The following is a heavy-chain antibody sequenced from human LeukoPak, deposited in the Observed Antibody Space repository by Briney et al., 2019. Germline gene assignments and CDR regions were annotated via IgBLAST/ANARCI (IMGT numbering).Heavy chain of an antibody. J-gene: IGHJ1*01. D-gene: IGHD3-10*01. Sequence: VVSLRVPCAASGFIFSSYTMHWVRQAPGKGLEWVAFIRFDGSKKGYVDTGKGRLSISRDNSKNTLYLQMNSLKAEDTAVYYCAKGSNLDERYFQHWGQGTLVTVSS. CDR3: AKGSNLDERYFQH. CDR1: GFIFSSYT. CDR2: IRFDGSKK. V-gene: IGHV3-30*02.